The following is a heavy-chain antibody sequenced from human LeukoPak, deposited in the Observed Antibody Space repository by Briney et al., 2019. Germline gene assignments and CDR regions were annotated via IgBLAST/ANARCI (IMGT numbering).Heavy chain of an antibody. V-gene: IGHV4-39*01. Sequence: TSETLSLTCTVSGCSISSSNYYWRWIRQPPGKGLEWIGSILYSASTYYSPTVESRIAIHVDTSNHQLSLKLNSVTDTDTAVFYCARHLRVGARQEFDYWGQGTLVTVSS. CDR3: ARHLRVGARQEFDY. CDR2: ILYSAST. J-gene: IGHJ4*02. CDR1: GCSISSSNYY. D-gene: IGHD5/OR15-5a*01.